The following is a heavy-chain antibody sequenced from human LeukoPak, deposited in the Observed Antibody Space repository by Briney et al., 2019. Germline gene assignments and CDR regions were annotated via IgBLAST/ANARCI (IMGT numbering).Heavy chain of an antibody. V-gene: IGHV3-74*01. CDR3: TRGGFDRNMDV. J-gene: IGHJ6*03. D-gene: IGHD3-9*01. Sequence: GGSLRPSCAASGFSLSRYWMHWVRQAPGTGLVWVSYIDNDGTDTNYADSVRGRFTVSRDNAKNTLYLQMNGLRAEDTAVYYCTRGGFDRNMDVWGKGTTVT. CDR2: IDNDGTDT. CDR1: GFSLSRYW.